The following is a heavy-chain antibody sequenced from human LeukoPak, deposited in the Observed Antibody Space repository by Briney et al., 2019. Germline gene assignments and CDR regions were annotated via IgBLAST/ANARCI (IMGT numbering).Heavy chain of an antibody. V-gene: IGHV4-61*02. CDR2: IYTSGST. J-gene: IGHJ6*03. Sequence: PSETLSLTCTVSGGSISSSSYYWGWIRQPAGKGLEWIGRIYTSGSTNYNPPLKSRVTISVDTSKNQFSLKLSSVTAADTAVYYCARDDYYMDVWGKGTTVTVSS. CDR3: ARDDYYMDV. CDR1: GGSISSSSYY.